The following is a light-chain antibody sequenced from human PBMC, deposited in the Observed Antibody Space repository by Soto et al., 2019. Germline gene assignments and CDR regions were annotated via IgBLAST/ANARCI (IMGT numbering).Light chain of an antibody. V-gene: IGLV1-40*01. CDR3: QSYDSSPSGYV. J-gene: IGLJ1*01. CDR1: GSNIGAGYD. CDR2: ANI. Sequence: VLTQPPSVSGAPGQRVTISCTGSGSNIGAGYDVHWYQQLPGTAPKLLIFANINRPSGVPDRFSGSKSGTSASLAITGLRAEDEADYYYQSYDSSPSGYVFGTGTKVTVL.